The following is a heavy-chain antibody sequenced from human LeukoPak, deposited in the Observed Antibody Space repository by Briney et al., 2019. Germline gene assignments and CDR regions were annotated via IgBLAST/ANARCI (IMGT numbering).Heavy chain of an antibody. Sequence: VASVKVSCKASGYTFTSYGISWVRQAPGQGLEWMGWMNPNSGNTGYAQKFQGRVTMTRNTSISTAYMELSSLRSEDTAVYYCARSYSSGWDQSWFDPWGQGTLVTVSS. CDR1: GYTFTSYG. J-gene: IGHJ5*02. D-gene: IGHD6-19*01. CDR3: ARSYSSGWDQSWFDP. V-gene: IGHV1-8*02. CDR2: MNPNSGNT.